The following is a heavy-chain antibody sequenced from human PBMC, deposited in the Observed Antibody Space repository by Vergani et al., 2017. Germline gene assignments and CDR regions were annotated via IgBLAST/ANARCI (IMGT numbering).Heavy chain of an antibody. CDR3: ARDQLAVAGTTPEGY. D-gene: IGHD6-19*01. J-gene: IGHJ4*02. CDR1: GGTLRSFI. V-gene: IGHV1-69*12. CDR2: IIPIFGTA. Sequence: QVQLVQSGAEVKKPGSSVKVSCKASGGTLRSFIISWVRQAPGQGLEWMGGIIPIFGTANYAQKFQGRVTITADESTSTAYMELSSLRSEDTAVYYCARDQLAVAGTTPEGYWGQGTLVTVSS.